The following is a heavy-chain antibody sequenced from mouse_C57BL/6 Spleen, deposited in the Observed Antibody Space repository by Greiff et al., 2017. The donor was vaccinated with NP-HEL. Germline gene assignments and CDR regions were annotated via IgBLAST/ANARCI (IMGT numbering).Heavy chain of an antibody. CDR2: ISYDGSN. CDR1: GYSITSGYY. CDR3: AKRDYDEAY. Sequence: EVKLMESGPGLVKPSQSLSLTCSVTGYSITSGYYWNWIRQFPGNKLEWMGYISYDGSNNYNPSLKNRISITRDTSKNQFFLKLKSVTTEDTATYYCAKRDYDEAYWGQGTLVTVSA. V-gene: IGHV3-6*01. J-gene: IGHJ3*01. D-gene: IGHD2-4*01.